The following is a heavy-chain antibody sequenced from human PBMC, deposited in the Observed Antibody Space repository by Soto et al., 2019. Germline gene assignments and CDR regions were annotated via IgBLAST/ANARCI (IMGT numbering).Heavy chain of an antibody. CDR3: ARARFLEWLLDY. CDR1: GFTFSSYS. CDR2: ISSSSSYI. Sequence: EVQLVESGGGLVKPGGSLRLSCAASGFTFSSYSMNWVRQAPGKGLEWVSSISSSSSYIYYADSVKGRFTISRDNAKNSLYLQMNSLRAEDTAVYYCARARFLEWLLDYWGQGTLVTVSS. V-gene: IGHV3-21*01. D-gene: IGHD3-3*01. J-gene: IGHJ4*02.